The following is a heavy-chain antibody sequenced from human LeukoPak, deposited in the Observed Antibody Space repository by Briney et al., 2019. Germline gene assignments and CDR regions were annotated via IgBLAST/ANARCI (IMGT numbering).Heavy chain of an antibody. D-gene: IGHD3-10*01. CDR3: GKDHYGSGSPLDY. J-gene: IGHJ4*02. V-gene: IGHV3-30*18. Sequence: GGALRLSCAASGFTFSSYDMHWVRQAPGKGLEWVAIISYDRSNKYYVGSVKGRFTISRDNSENTLYLQMNSLRTEDTAVYYCGKDHYGSGSPLDYWGQGTLVTASA. CDR2: ISYDRSNK. CDR1: GFTFSSYD.